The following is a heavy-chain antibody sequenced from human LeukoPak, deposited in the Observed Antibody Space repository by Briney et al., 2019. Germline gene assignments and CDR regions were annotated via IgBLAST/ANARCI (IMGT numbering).Heavy chain of an antibody. CDR1: GGSISSSNW. CDR3: AIYPGYSNLPYYFDY. CDR2: IYHSGST. D-gene: IGHD4-11*01. J-gene: IGHJ4*02. Sequence: PSGTLSLTCAVSGGSISSSNWWSWVRQPPGKGLEWIGEIYHSGSTNYNPSLKSRVTISVHTSKNQFSLKLSSVTAADTAVYYCAIYPGYSNLPYYFDYWGQGTLVTVSS. V-gene: IGHV4-4*02.